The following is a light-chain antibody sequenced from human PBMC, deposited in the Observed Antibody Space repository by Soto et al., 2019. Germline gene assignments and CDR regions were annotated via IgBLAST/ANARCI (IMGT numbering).Light chain of an antibody. J-gene: IGKJ1*01. CDR3: QQYGSAPRT. V-gene: IGKV3-20*01. CDR2: AAS. CDR1: QIVSQNY. Sequence: VLTQSPGTLSLSPGERATLSCRASQIVSQNYLAWYQQKPGQAPRLLIYAASSRATGIPDRFSGGGSETDFTLTISRLEPEDFAVYYCQQYGSAPRTFGLGTKVEVK.